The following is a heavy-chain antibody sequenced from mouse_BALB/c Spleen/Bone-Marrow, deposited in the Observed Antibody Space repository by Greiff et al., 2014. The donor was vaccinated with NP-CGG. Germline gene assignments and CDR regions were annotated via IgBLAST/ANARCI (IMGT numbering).Heavy chain of an antibody. CDR1: GYTSTEYT. V-gene: IGHV1-18*01. CDR3: ARDWYYYGSSSSWFAH. D-gene: IGHD1-1*02. Sequence: EVKLVESGPELVKPGASVKISCKTSGYTSTEYTIHWVKQSHGKSLEWIGGINPKNGGTTYKQKFKGKATLTVDKSSSTAYMELRSLTSEDSAVYYCARDWYYYGSSSSWFAHWGQGTLVTVSA. CDR2: INPKNGGT. J-gene: IGHJ3*01.